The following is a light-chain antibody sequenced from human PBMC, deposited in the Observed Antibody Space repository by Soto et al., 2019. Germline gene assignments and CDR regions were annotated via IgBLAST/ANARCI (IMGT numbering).Light chain of an antibody. Sequence: QSALTQPPSASGSPGQSVTISCTGTISDVGGYNYVAWYQPHPGKAPKLMIYEVNKRPSGVPDRFSGSKSGSTASLTVSGLQAEDEGDYYCSSYAGSSTYVFGTGTKLTVL. CDR3: SSYAGSSTYV. CDR2: EVN. J-gene: IGLJ1*01. V-gene: IGLV2-8*01. CDR1: ISDVGGYNY.